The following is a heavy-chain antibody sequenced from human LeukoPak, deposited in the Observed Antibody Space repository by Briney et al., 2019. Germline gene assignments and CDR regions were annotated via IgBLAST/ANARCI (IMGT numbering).Heavy chain of an antibody. V-gene: IGHV1-2*02. D-gene: IGHD1-26*01. Sequence: GASVKVSCKASGYTFSDYYTHWVRQAPGQGLEWMGWINPNSAATNYAQRFQGRVTMTRDTSITTAYMEPSRLTSDDTAVYYCARIRGGNNYHFDYWGQGTLVTVSS. CDR2: INPNSAAT. J-gene: IGHJ4*02. CDR1: GYTFSDYY. CDR3: ARIRGGNNYHFDY.